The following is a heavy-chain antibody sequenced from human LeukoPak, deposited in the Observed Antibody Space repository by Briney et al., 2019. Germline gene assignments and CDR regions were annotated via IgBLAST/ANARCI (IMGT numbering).Heavy chain of an antibody. CDR3: ASSEAVAGYSDY. Sequence: EASVKVSCKASGYTFTSYYMHWVRQAPGQGLEWMGIINPSGGSTSYAQKFQGRVTMTRDMSTSTVYMELSSLRSEDTAVYYCASSEAVAGYSDYWGQGTLVTVSS. V-gene: IGHV1-46*01. J-gene: IGHJ4*02. D-gene: IGHD6-19*01. CDR1: GYTFTSYY. CDR2: INPSGGST.